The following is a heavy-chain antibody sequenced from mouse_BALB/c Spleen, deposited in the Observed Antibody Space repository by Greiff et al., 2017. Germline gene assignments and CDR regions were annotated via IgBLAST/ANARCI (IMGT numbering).Heavy chain of an antibody. J-gene: IGHJ4*01. CDR3: ARQKGYGYDYYAMDY. CDR2: ISSGGSYT. Sequence: DVKLVESGGDLVKPGGSLKLSCAASGFTFSSYGMSWVRQTPDKRLEWVATISSGGSYTYYPDSVKGRFTISRDNAKNTLYLQMSSLKSEDTAMYCCARQKGYGYDYYAMDYWGQGTSVTVSS. CDR1: GFTFSSYG. D-gene: IGHD1-2*01. V-gene: IGHV5-6*02.